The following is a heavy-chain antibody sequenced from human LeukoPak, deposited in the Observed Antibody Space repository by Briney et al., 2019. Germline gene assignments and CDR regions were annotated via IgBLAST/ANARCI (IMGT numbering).Heavy chain of an antibody. CDR3: AKDKEAVAGSSDY. D-gene: IGHD6-19*01. J-gene: IGHJ4*02. CDR2: ISYDGSNK. V-gene: IGHV3-30*18. CDR1: GFTFSSYW. Sequence: GGSLRLSCAASGFTFSSYWMSWVRQAPGKGLEWVAVISYDGSNKYYADSVKGRFTISRDNSKNTLYLQMNSLRAEDTAVYYCAKDKEAVAGSSDYWGQGTLVTVSS.